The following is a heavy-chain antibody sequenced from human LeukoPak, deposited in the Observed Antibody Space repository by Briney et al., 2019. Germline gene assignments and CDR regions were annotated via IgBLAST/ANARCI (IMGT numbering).Heavy chain of an antibody. Sequence: GGSLRLSFAASGFTLSSYAMSWVRQAPGKGLEWVSAISGSGGSTYYADSVKGRFTISRDNSKNTLYLQMNSLRAEDTAVYYCAKDQGSGSSWYPNYYYYGMDVWGQGTTVTVSS. CDR1: GFTLSSYA. V-gene: IGHV3-23*01. CDR2: ISGSGGST. CDR3: AKDQGSGSSWYPNYYYYGMDV. J-gene: IGHJ6*02. D-gene: IGHD6-13*01.